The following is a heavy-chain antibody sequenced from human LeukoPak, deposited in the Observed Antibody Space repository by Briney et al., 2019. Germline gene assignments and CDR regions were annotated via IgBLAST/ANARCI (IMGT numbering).Heavy chain of an antibody. CDR2: IYTSGST. D-gene: IGHD3-9*01. J-gene: IGHJ5*02. CDR1: GGSISSGSYY. V-gene: IGHV4-61*02. CDR3: ARAEQYDILTGSKGDWFDP. Sequence: PSQTLSLTCTVSGGSISSGSYYWSWIRQPAGKGLEWIGRIYTSGSTNYNPSLKSRVTISVDTSKNQFSLKLSSVTAADTAVYYCARAEQYDILTGSKGDWFDPWGQGTLVTVSS.